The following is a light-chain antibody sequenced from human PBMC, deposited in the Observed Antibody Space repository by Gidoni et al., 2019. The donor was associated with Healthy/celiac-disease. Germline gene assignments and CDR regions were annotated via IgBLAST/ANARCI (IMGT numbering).Light chain of an antibody. CDR1: QSVSSN. CDR2: GAS. V-gene: IGKV3-15*01. J-gene: IGKJ1*01. Sequence: ELEMTHSPATLSVSPGERATLSCRASQSVSSNLAWYQHKPGQAPRLLLYGASTRATGIPARFSGSGSGTEFTLTISSLQSEDFAVYYCQQYNNWPLWTFGQGTKVEIK. CDR3: QQYNNWPLWT.